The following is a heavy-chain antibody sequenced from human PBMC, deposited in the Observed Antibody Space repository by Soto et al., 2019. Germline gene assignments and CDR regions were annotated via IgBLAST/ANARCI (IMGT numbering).Heavy chain of an antibody. CDR2: INHSGST. J-gene: IGHJ3*02. D-gene: IGHD6-19*01. CDR3: ARDHELLAVAGTDPSTWAFDI. V-gene: IGHV4-34*01. Sequence: SETLSLTCAVYGGSFSGYYWSWIRQPPGKGLEWIGEINHSGSTNYNPSLKSRVTISVDTSKNQFSLKLSSVTAADTAVYYCARDHELLAVAGTDPSTWAFDIWGQGTMVTVSS. CDR1: GGSFSGYY.